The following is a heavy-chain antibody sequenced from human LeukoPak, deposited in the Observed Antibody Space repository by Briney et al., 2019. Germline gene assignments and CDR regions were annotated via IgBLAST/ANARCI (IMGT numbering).Heavy chain of an antibody. V-gene: IGHV4-39*07. CDR1: GASISSRSYS. D-gene: IGHD6-13*01. CDR3: ASMGSSSNYYYYYMDV. Sequence: SETLSLTCTVSGASISSRSYSWGWVRQPPGQGLEWLGAIYNSGSTYYNPSPKSRVTISVDTSKNQFSLKLSSVTAADTAVYYCASMGSSSNYYYYYMDVWGKGTTVTVSS. CDR2: IYNSGST. J-gene: IGHJ6*03.